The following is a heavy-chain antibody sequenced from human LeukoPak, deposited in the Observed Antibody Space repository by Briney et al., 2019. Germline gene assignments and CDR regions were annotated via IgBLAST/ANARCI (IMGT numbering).Heavy chain of an antibody. CDR2: IYTSGST. Sequence: SETLSLTCTVSRGTINSGSYYWSWIRQPAGKGLEWIGRIYTSGSTNYNPSLKSRVTISVDTSKNQFSLKLSSVTAADTAVYYCARGYGTEKQLVKWGQGTLVTVSS. CDR1: RGTINSGSYY. V-gene: IGHV4-61*02. J-gene: IGHJ4*02. D-gene: IGHD6-13*01. CDR3: ARGYGTEKQLVK.